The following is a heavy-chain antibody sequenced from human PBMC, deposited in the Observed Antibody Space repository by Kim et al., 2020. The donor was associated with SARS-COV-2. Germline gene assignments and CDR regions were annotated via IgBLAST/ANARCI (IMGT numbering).Heavy chain of an antibody. CDR3: ARRLAYSGFDFFGGDLNWFNP. D-gene: IGHD5-12*01. J-gene: IGHJ5*02. CDR1: GYSFTSYW. V-gene: IGHV5-51*01. Sequence: GESLQISCQGSGYSFTSYWIGWVCQMPGKGLEWMGIIYPGDSDTRYSPSFQGQVTISADKSISTAYLQWSSLKASDTAMYYCARRLAYSGFDFFGGDLNWFNPWGQGTLVTVS. CDR2: IYPGDSDT.